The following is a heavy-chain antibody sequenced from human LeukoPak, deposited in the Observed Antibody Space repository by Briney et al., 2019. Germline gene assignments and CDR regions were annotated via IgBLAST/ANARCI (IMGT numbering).Heavy chain of an antibody. Sequence: GGSLRLSCAASGFTFSDYYMSWIRQAPGKGLEWVSYISSSGSTIYYADSVKGRFTISRDNTKNSQILQRNILRAEDTALYYGARERILGFGEFDYWGQGTLVTVSS. CDR1: GFTFSDYY. CDR3: ARERILGFGEFDY. V-gene: IGHV3-11*01. J-gene: IGHJ4*02. D-gene: IGHD3-10*01. CDR2: ISSSGSTI.